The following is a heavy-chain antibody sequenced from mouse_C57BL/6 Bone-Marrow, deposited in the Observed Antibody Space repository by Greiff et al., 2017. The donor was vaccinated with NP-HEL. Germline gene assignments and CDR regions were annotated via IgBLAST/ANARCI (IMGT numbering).Heavy chain of an antibody. J-gene: IGHJ4*01. D-gene: IGHD1-1*01. CDR2: ISDGGSYT. Sequence: EVKLQESGGGLVKPGGSLKLSCAASGFTFSSYAMSWVRQTPEKRLEWVATISDGGSYTYYPDNVKGRFTISRDNAKNNLYLQMSHLKSEDTAMYYCARGFYLYYAMDYWGQGTSVTVSS. CDR3: ARGFYLYYAMDY. V-gene: IGHV5-4*03. CDR1: GFTFSSYA.